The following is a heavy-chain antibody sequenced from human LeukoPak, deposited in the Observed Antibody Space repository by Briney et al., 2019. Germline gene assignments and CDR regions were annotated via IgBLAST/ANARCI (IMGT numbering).Heavy chain of an antibody. Sequence: SETLSLTCTVSGGSISSYYWSWIRQPAGKGLEWIGRIYNSGSTNYNPSLKSRVTMSVDTSKNQFSLKLSSVTAADTAVYYCARNGYMVRGVKYYYYYMDVWGKGTTVTVSS. CDR3: ARNGYMVRGVKYYYYYMDV. D-gene: IGHD3-10*01. V-gene: IGHV4-4*07. CDR1: GGSISSYY. CDR2: IYNSGST. J-gene: IGHJ6*03.